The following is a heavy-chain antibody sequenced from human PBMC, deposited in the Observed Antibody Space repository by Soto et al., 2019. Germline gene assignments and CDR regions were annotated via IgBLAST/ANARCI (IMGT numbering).Heavy chain of an antibody. V-gene: IGHV1-2*02. J-gene: IGHJ4*02. CDR1: GYTFTAYY. D-gene: IGHD3-16*01. CDR3: AGSFRGKPMITIWNFDS. CDR2: INPNSGVT. Sequence: ASVKVSCKASGYTFTAYYIRWVRQAPGQGLEWMGWINPNSGVTNYAQKFQGRVTMTRDTSINTAYMDLSRLRYDDTAVYYCAGSFRGKPMITIWNFDSWGQGTLVTVSS.